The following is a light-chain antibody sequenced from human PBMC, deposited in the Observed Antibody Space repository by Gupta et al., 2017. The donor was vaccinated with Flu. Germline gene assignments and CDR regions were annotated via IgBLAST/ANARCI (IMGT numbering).Light chain of an antibody. CDR1: QSVSTN. J-gene: IGKJ1*01. V-gene: IGKV3-15*01. CDR3: QQDDDWPPWT. CDR2: GAS. Sequence: ATLSMSPGERATLSCRASQSVSTNLAWYQQKPGQAPRLLIYGASTRATGIPARFSGSGSGTEFTLTIGSLQSEDFAVYYCQQDDDWPPWTFGQGTKV.